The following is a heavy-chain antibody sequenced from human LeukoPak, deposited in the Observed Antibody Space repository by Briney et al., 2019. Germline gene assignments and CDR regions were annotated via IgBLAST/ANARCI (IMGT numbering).Heavy chain of an antibody. V-gene: IGHV4-59*08. CDR3: ARHVRATVTIDY. Sequence: SETLSLTCTVSGGSISSYYWSWIRQPPGKGPEWIGYIYYSGSTNYNPSLKSRVTISVDTSKNQFSLKLSSVTAADTAVYYCARHVRATVTIDYWGQGTLVTVSS. D-gene: IGHD4-17*01. CDR2: IYYSGST. CDR1: GGSISSYY. J-gene: IGHJ4*02.